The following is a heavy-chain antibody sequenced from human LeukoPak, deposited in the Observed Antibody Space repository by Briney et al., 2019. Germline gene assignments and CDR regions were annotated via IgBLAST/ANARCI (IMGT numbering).Heavy chain of an antibody. D-gene: IGHD4-23*01. Sequence: ASVKVSCKASGYTFTSYYMHWVRQAPGQGLEWMGIINASGGSTSYAQKFQGRITMTRDTSTSTVHMELSSLRSEDTAVYYCATPQETPDYGGKDTRFDYWGQGTLVTVSS. CDR3: ATPQETPDYGGKDTRFDY. CDR2: INASGGST. V-gene: IGHV1-46*01. CDR1: GYTFTSYY. J-gene: IGHJ4*02.